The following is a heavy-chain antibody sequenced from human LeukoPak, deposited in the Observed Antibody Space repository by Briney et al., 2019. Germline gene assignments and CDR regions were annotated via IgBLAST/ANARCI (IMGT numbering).Heavy chain of an antibody. CDR1: GFTFSSYA. V-gene: IGHV3-30-3*01. J-gene: IGHJ1*01. D-gene: IGHD2-21*02. CDR2: ISYDGSNK. CDR3: ARGHIVVVAAIFHFQH. Sequence: GGSLRLSCAASGFTFSSYAMHWVRQAPGKGLEWVAVISYDGSNKYYADSVKGRFTISRDNSKNTLYLQMNSLRAEDTAVYYCARGHIVVVAAIFHFQHWGQGTLVTVSS.